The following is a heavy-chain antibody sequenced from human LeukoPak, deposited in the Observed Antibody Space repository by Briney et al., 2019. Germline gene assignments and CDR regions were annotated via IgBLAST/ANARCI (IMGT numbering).Heavy chain of an antibody. Sequence: ASVKVSCKASGYTFTSYAMHWVRQAPGQRLEWMGWINAGNGNTKYSQKFQGRVTITRDTSASTAYMELSSLRSEDTAVYYCASKAGLGYCSGGSCDYYYGMDVWGQGTTVTVSS. CDR2: INAGNGNT. CDR3: ASKAGLGYCSGGSCDYYYGMDV. D-gene: IGHD2-15*01. J-gene: IGHJ6*02. CDR1: GYTFTSYA. V-gene: IGHV1-3*01.